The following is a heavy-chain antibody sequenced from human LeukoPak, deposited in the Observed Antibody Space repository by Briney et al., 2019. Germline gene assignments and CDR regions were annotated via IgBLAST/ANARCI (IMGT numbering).Heavy chain of an antibody. CDR3: TRGRGSYSLDY. J-gene: IGHJ4*02. D-gene: IGHD1-26*01. CDR1: GFTLSSYA. Sequence: GGSLRLSCAASGFTLSSYAMHWVRQAPGKGLEWGAIISYDGSNEHYADSVKGRFTISRDNSKNTLYLQMNSLRAEDTATYYCTRGRGSYSLDYWGRGTLVTVSS. V-gene: IGHV3-30*01. CDR2: ISYDGSNE.